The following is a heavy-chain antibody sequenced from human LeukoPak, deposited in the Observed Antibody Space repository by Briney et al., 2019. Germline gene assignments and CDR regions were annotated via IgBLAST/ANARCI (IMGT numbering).Heavy chain of an antibody. CDR3: AIPPRYYYDSSGYYYYY. J-gene: IGHJ4*02. CDR1: GGTFSSYA. CDR2: IIPIFGTA. D-gene: IGHD3-22*01. Sequence: SVKVSCKASGGTFSSYAISWVRQAPGQGLEWMGGIIPIFGTANYAQKFQGRVTITADESTSTAYMELSSLRSEDTAVYYCAIPPRYYYDSSGYYYYYWGQGTLVTVSS. V-gene: IGHV1-69*13.